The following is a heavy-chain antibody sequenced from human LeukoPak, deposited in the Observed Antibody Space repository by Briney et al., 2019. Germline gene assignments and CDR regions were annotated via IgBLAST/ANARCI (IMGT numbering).Heavy chain of an antibody. CDR3: AKAASSSWPSYYYGMDV. J-gene: IGHJ6*02. Sequence: SGGSLRLSCETSGFTFRTYGMHWVRQAPGKGLEWVAVIWADGKNHFYADSVRGRFTISRDNSKNTLDLQMNSLRVDDTAVYFCAKAASSSWPSYYYGMDVWGQGTAVTVSS. V-gene: IGHV3-33*06. CDR1: GFTFRTYG. D-gene: IGHD6-13*01. CDR2: IWADGKNH.